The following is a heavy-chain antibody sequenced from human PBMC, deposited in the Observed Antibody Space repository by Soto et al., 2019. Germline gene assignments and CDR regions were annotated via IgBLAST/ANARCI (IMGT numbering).Heavy chain of an antibody. D-gene: IGHD3-10*01. CDR1: SGPTSSHN. Sequence: QVQLQQSDPGLVKPSETLSLTCTVSSGPTSSHNWGWIRQPPGRGLEWIGYIYYTGSTSYNPSLKSRVTIAADTSTTHISLTLSSVTAADTAVYYCVRQGIGDLHGLVDVWGQGTTVSVSS. CDR2: IYYTGST. V-gene: IGHV4-59*08. J-gene: IGHJ6*02. CDR3: VRQGIGDLHGLVDV.